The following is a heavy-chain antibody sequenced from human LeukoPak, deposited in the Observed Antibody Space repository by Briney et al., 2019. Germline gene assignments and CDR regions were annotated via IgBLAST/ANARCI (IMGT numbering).Heavy chain of an antibody. D-gene: IGHD6-13*01. V-gene: IGHV4-38-2*02. Sequence: SETLSLTCTVSGYSISSGYYWGWIRQPPGKGLEWIGSIYHSGSTYYNPSLKSRATISVDTSKNQFSLKLSSVTAADTAVYYCARDREQLDYYYYYMDVWGKGTTVTVSS. CDR2: IYHSGST. CDR3: ARDREQLDYYYYYMDV. J-gene: IGHJ6*03. CDR1: GYSISSGYY.